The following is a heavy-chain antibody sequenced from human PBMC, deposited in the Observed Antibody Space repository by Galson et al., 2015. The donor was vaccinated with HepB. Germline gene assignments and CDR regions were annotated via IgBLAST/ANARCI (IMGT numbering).Heavy chain of an antibody. V-gene: IGHV3-30*18. Sequence: SLRLSCAASGFTFSSYGMHWVRQAPGKGLEWVAVISYDGSNKYYADSVKGRFTISRDNSKNTLYLQMNSLRAEDTAVYYCAKDSGDEGPGSFDYWGQGTLVTVSS. J-gene: IGHJ4*02. CDR3: AKDSGDEGPGSFDY. CDR1: GFTFSSYG. CDR2: ISYDGSNK. D-gene: IGHD4-17*01.